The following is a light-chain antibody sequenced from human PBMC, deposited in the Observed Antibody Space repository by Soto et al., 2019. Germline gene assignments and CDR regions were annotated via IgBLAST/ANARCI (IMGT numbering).Light chain of an antibody. CDR1: QSLVYSDGNAY. CDR2: RVS. Sequence: DVVMTPSPLSLPVALGQPASISCRSSQSLVYSDGNAYLTWFQQRPGQSPRRLIYRVSNRDSGVPDRFSGSGSGTDFTLKISRVEAEDVGVYYCMQGTHWPPTFGRGTKVEIK. V-gene: IGKV2-30*01. J-gene: IGKJ1*01. CDR3: MQGTHWPPT.